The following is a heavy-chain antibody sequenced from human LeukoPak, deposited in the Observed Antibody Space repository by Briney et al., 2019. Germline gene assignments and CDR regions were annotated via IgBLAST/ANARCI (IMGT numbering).Heavy chain of an antibody. V-gene: IGHV3-7*01. J-gene: IGHJ4*02. CDR2: IKHDGSEKQDGSEK. CDR1: GFTFSQYW. Sequence: GGSLRLSCAASGFTFSQYWMSWVRQAPGKGLEWVANIKHDGSEKQDGSEKNYVDSVKGRFTISRDNTKNSVFLQMNTLRAEDTAVYYCARYIETPRRNLDYWGPGTLVTVSS. D-gene: IGHD1-14*01. CDR3: ARYIETPRRNLDY.